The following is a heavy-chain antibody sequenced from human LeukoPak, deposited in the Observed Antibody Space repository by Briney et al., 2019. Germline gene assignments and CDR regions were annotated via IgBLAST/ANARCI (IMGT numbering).Heavy chain of an antibody. Sequence: ASVTVSCKASGYTFTRSALHWVRQAPGLRLEWMGWTSNYNGNTKYSEKFQGRVTITRDTSANIVYMELNSLRSQDTGVYYCARDEVDYYGMDVWGQGTTITVSS. CDR1: GYTFTRSA. CDR3: ARDEVDYYGMDV. CDR2: TSNYNGNT. D-gene: IGHD3-10*01. V-gene: IGHV1-3*04. J-gene: IGHJ6*02.